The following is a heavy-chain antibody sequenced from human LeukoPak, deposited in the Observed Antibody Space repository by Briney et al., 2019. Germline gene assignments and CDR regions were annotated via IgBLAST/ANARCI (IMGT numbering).Heavy chain of an antibody. CDR3: AKIAPWGAVTTTDGFDY. D-gene: IGHD4-17*01. Sequence: GGSLRLSCAASGFSFSNYAMSWVRQAPGKGLEWVSPISDSGAATYYADSVKGRFTISRDNSKNTLYLQLSSLGAEDTAVYYCAKIAPWGAVTTTDGFDYWGQGTLVTVSS. CDR2: ISDSGAAT. J-gene: IGHJ4*02. CDR1: GFSFSNYA. V-gene: IGHV3-23*01.